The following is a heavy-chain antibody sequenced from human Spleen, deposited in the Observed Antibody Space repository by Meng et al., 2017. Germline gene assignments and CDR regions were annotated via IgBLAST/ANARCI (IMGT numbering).Heavy chain of an antibody. CDR2: ISNSGSFI. V-gene: IGHV3-21*04. CDR1: GFTFSSST. Sequence: GESLKISCAASGFTFSSSTMNWVRQAPGKGLQWVSSISNSGSFIYYADSVKGRFTISRDNAKNSLYLQMNSLRAEDTALYYCARDRGALAAAGPIYYFDYWGQGTLVTVSS. D-gene: IGHD6-13*01. CDR3: ARDRGALAAAGPIYYFDY. J-gene: IGHJ4*02.